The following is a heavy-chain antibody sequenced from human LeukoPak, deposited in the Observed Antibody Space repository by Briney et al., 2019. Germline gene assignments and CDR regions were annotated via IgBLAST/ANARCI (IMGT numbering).Heavy chain of an antibody. Sequence: ASVKVSCKASGYTFTSYYIHWVRQAPGQGLEWMGIINPSGGGTTAYAQKFQGRVTMTGDTSTSTVYMDLSSLRSEDTAVYYCARGALYDFWTGSYFDYWGQGTLVTVSS. CDR2: INPSGGGTT. D-gene: IGHD3-3*01. CDR1: GYTFTSYY. J-gene: IGHJ4*02. CDR3: ARGALYDFWTGSYFDY. V-gene: IGHV1-46*01.